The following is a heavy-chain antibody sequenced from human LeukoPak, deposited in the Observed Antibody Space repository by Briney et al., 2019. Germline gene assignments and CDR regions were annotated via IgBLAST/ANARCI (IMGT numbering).Heavy chain of an antibody. CDR1: GLSFSNYA. D-gene: IGHD3-16*02. CDR3: ARDGYMITFGGVIVDMDV. J-gene: IGHJ6*03. V-gene: IGHV3-23*01. Sequence: GGSLRLSCAASGLSFSNYAMYWVRQAPGKGLEWVSAIGGSGGNIFYTDSVKGRFTISRDNSKNTLYLHMNSLRAEDTAIYYCARDGYMITFGGVIVDMDVWGKGTTVTIS. CDR2: IGGSGGNI.